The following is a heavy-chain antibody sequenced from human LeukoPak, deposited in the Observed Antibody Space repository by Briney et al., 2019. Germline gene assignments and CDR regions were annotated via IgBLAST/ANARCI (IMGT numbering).Heavy chain of an antibody. CDR2: ISSSSSTI. J-gene: IGHJ4*02. V-gene: IGHV3-48*01. CDR1: GFSFSNFG. Sequence: PGGSLRLSCAASGFSFSNFGINWVRQAPGKGLEWVAYISSSSSTINYADSVKGRFTISRDNAKNSLYLQMNSLRTEDTAVYYCAKVIYSNYGYFDYWGQGTLVTVSS. CDR3: AKVIYSNYGYFDY. D-gene: IGHD4-11*01.